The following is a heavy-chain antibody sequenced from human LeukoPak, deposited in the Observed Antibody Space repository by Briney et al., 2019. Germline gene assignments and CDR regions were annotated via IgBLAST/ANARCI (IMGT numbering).Heavy chain of an antibody. CDR1: GGTFSSYA. V-gene: IGHV1-69*13. Sequence: SVKVSCKASGGTFSSYAISWVRQAPGQGLEWMGGIIPIFGTANCAQKFQGRVTITADESTSTAYMELSSLRSEDTAVYYCARVPGITIFGVVIRYYFDYWGQGTLVTVSS. CDR2: IIPIFGTA. D-gene: IGHD3-3*01. CDR3: ARVPGITIFGVVIRYYFDY. J-gene: IGHJ4*02.